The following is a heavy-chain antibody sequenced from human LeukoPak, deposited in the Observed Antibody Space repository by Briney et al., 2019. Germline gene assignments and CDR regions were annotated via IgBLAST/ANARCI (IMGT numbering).Heavy chain of an antibody. CDR3: ARASSGRGYYYMDV. CDR2: MNPNSGNT. Sequence: ASLKVSFKASGYTFTRYDINSVGQATGQGLEWMGWMNPNSGNTGYAQKFQGRVTMTRNTSIGTAYMELSSLRSEDTAVYYCARASSGRGYYYMDVWGKGTTVTVSS. D-gene: IGHD6-25*01. J-gene: IGHJ6*03. CDR1: GYTFTRYD. V-gene: IGHV1-8*01.